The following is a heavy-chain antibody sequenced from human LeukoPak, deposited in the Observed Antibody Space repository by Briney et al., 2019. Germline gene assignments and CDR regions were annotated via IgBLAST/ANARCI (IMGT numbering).Heavy chain of an antibody. J-gene: IGHJ4*02. CDR1: GFTFSSYA. CDR3: AREIRDTAMVTGDY. CDR2: ISYDGSNK. V-gene: IGHV3-30-3*01. Sequence: GGSLRLSCAASGFTFSSYAMHWVRQAPGKGLEWVAVISYDGSNKYYADSVKGRFTISRDNSKNTLYLQMNSLRAEDTAVHYCAREIRDTAMVTGDYWGQGTLVTVSS. D-gene: IGHD5-18*01.